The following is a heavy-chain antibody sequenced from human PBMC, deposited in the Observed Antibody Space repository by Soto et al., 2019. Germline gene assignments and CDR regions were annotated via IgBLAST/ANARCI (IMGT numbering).Heavy chain of an antibody. J-gene: IGHJ4*02. CDR1: GFTFSSYW. V-gene: IGHV3-7*01. CDR2: IKQDGSEK. D-gene: IGHD3-3*01. CDR3: ARDTYDFWSGYYDY. Sequence: GGSLRLSCAASGFTFSSYWMSWVRQAPGKGLEWVANIKQDGSEKYYVDSVKGRFTISRDNAKNSLYLQMNSLRAEDKAVYYCARDTYDFWSGYYDYWGQGTLVTVSS.